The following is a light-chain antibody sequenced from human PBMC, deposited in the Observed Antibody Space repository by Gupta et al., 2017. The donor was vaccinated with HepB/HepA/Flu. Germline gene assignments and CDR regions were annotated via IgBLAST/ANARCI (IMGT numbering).Light chain of an antibody. J-gene: IGLJ2*01. Sequence: SVLTQPPSVSGAPGPRVTISCTGSSSNIGAGYDVNWYQQFPTTAPKLLIYGNSKRPSAVPDRFSGSKSGTSASLAITGLQAEDEADYYCQSYDSSLGGHVIFGGGTKLTVL. V-gene: IGLV1-40*01. CDR1: SSNIGAGYD. CDR2: GNS. CDR3: QSYDSSLGGHVI.